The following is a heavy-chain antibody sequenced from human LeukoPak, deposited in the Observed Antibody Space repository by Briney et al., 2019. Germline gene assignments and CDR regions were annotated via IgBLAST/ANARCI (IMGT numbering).Heavy chain of an antibody. CDR3: ARDWTGDGYFDY. CDR2: TYYRSKGYN. J-gene: IGHJ4*02. Sequence: SQTLSLTCAISGDSVSSNSAAWNWIRQSPSRGLEWLGRTYYRSKGYNNYALSVKSRITINPDTSKNQFSLQLNSVTPEDTAVYSCARDWTGDGYFDYGAKGPLATASS. CDR1: GDSVSSNSAA. D-gene: IGHD3-16*01. V-gene: IGHV6-1*01.